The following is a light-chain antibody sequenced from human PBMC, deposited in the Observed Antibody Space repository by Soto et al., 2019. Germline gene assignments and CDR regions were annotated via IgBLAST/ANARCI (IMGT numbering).Light chain of an antibody. CDR2: GAT. Sequence: IVVTQSPATLSVSPGERATLSCRASQSVSSSYLAWYQQRRGQAPRLLIYGATSRATGIPDRFSGSGSGTDFTLTISRLEPEDFAVYYCQQYGTAPWTFGQGTKVDIK. CDR3: QQYGTAPWT. V-gene: IGKV3-20*01. CDR1: QSVSSSY. J-gene: IGKJ1*01.